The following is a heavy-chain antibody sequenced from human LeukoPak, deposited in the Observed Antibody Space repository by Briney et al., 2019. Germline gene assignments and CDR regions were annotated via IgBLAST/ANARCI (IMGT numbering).Heavy chain of an antibody. CDR1: GFTFSNYW. V-gene: IGHV3-7*01. D-gene: IGHD6-19*01. J-gene: IGHJ4*02. CDR3: ARDRIRIAVAGPPDY. Sequence: PGGSLRLSCAASGFTFSNYWMSWVRQAPGKGLEWVAFINQDGSQKHYVDSVEGRFTISRDNSKNTLYLQMNSLRAEDTAVYYCARDRIRIAVAGPPDYWGQGTLVTVSS. CDR2: INQDGSQK.